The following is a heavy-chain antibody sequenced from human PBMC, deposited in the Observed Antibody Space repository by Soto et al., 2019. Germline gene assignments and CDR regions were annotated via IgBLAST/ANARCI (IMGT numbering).Heavy chain of an antibody. D-gene: IGHD3-3*01. CDR2: INHSGST. J-gene: IGHJ6*03. CDR1: GGSFSGYY. CDR3: ARGPSFWSGYHYYYYYMDV. V-gene: IGHV4-34*01. Sequence: KPSETLSLTCAVYGGSFSGYYWSWIRQPPGKGLEWIGEINHSGSTNYNPSLKSRVTISVDTSKNQFSLKLSSVTAADTAVYYCARGPSFWSGYHYYYYYMDVWGKGTTVTVSS.